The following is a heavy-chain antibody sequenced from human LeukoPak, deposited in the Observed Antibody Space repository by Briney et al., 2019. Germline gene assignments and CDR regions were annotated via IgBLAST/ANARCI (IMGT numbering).Heavy chain of an antibody. V-gene: IGHV4-61*02. CDR3: ARVYSEDDSWFDP. J-gene: IGHJ5*02. CDR2: IYTSGST. Sequence: SQTLSLTCTVSGVSISSGSYYWSWIRQPAGKGLDWIGRIYTSGSTNYNPSLKSRVTISVDTSQNQFSLKLSSVTAADTAVYYCARVYSEDDSWFDPWGQGTLVTVSS. D-gene: IGHD3-22*01. CDR1: GVSISSGSYY.